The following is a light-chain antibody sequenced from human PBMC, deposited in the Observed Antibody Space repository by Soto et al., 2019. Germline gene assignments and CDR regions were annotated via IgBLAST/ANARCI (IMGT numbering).Light chain of an antibody. Sequence: IRRTQPPYTLSASVGDRVTITCRASQTINSWLAWYQQKPGKAPKVLIFDASSLKTGVPSRFSGSGSGTEFTLTISNLQPDDFATYYCQQYDSYSSGPFGQGAKVDIK. V-gene: IGKV1-5*01. CDR1: QTINSW. J-gene: IGKJ1*01. CDR3: QQYDSYSSGP. CDR2: DAS.